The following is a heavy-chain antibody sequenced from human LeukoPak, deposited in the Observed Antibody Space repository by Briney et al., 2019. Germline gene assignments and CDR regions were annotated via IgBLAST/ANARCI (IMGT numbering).Heavy chain of an antibody. Sequence: ASVKVSCKAFGYTFTSYYMHWVRQAPGQGLEWMGIINPSGGSTSYAQKFQGRVTMTRDTYTSTVYMELSSLRSEDTAVYYCARGDSVAGTYAGLGYWGQGTLVTVSS. V-gene: IGHV1-46*01. D-gene: IGHD6-19*01. J-gene: IGHJ4*02. CDR2: INPSGGST. CDR3: ARGDSVAGTYAGLGY. CDR1: GYTFTSYY.